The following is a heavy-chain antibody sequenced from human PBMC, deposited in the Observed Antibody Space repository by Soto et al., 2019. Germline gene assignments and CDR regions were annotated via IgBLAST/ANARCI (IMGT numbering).Heavy chain of an antibody. D-gene: IGHD3-22*01. CDR2: ISAYNGNT. CDR3: ARSGAVSIVVVIWDFDY. J-gene: IGHJ4*02. V-gene: IGHV1-18*04. Sequence: ASVKVSCKASGYTFTSYGISWVRQAPGRGLEWMGWISAYNGNTNDAQKPQGRVTMTTDTSTSTAYMELRSLRSDDTAVYYCARSGAVSIVVVIWDFDYWGQGTLVTVSS. CDR1: GYTFTSYG.